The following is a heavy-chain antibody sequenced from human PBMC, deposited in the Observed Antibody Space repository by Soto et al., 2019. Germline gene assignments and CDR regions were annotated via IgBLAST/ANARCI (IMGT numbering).Heavy chain of an antibody. D-gene: IGHD6-19*01. Sequence: ASVKVSCKASGYTFTSYGISWVRQAPGQGLEWMGWISAYNGNTNYAQKLRGRVTMTTDTSTSTAYMELRSLRSDDTAVYYCARDRLGYSSGWYVYWGQGTLVTVSS. CDR3: ARDRLGYSSGWYVY. CDR2: ISAYNGNT. J-gene: IGHJ4*02. CDR1: GYTFTSYG. V-gene: IGHV1-18*01.